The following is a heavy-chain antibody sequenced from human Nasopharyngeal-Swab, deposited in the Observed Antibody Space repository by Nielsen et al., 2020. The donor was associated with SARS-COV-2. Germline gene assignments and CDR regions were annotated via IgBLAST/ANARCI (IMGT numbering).Heavy chain of an antibody. J-gene: IGHJ4*02. Sequence: RQAPGKGLEWTGSLHYTGTIYYNPSLKSRVTISVDTSKTHFSLKLSSVTAADTAVYYCARGKQSGDYAFDYWGQGTLVTVSS. V-gene: IGHV4-39*02. CDR2: LHYTGTI. D-gene: IGHD4-17*01. CDR3: ARGKQSGDYAFDY.